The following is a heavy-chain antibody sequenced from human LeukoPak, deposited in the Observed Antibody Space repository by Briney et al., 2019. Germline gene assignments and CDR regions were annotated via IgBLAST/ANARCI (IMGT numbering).Heavy chain of an antibody. D-gene: IGHD6-13*01. CDR2: IIPIDDST. V-gene: IGHV1-69*13. J-gene: IGHJ6*02. CDR3: ARHSGHSSWYYGLDV. CDR1: GGTFSNHA. Sequence: SVKVSCKASGGTFSNHAFSWVRQAPGQGLEWMGGIIPIDDSTNYVQKFQDRVMITADEATNIIYMELGSLRSEDTAEYYCARHSGHSSWYYGLDVWGQGTTVIVSS.